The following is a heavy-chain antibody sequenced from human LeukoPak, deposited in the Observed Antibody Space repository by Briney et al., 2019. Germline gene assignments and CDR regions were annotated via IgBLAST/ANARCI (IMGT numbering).Heavy chain of an antibody. J-gene: IGHJ4*02. CDR3: ARGDDFSGDH. Sequence: GGSLRLSCAVSGFTFSNFWMSWVRQAPGRGLEWVANIHPEGNEKYHVESVKSRFTISRDNAKNLLFLQMNGLRVEDTAVYYCARGDDFSGDHWGQGTLVTVSS. CDR1: GFTFSNFW. CDR2: IHPEGNEK. D-gene: IGHD1-1*01. V-gene: IGHV3-7*04.